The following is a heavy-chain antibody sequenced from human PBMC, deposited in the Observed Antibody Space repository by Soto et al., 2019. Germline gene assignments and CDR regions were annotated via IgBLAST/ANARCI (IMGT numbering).Heavy chain of an antibody. Sequence: PGGSLRLSCAASGFTFSSYAMHWVRQAPGKGLEWVAVISYDGSNKYYADSVKGRFTISRDNSKNTLYLQMNSLRAEDTAVYYCAGGSFRPEDGMDVWGQGTTVTVSS. D-gene: IGHD3-10*01. CDR3: AGGSFRPEDGMDV. V-gene: IGHV3-30-3*01. CDR2: ISYDGSNK. J-gene: IGHJ6*02. CDR1: GFTFSSYA.